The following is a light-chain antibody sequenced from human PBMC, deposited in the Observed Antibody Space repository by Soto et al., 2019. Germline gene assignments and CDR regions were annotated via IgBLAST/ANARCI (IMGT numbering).Light chain of an antibody. Sequence: AIQLTQSPASVSSSPGDRVTITCRASESISGNLAWYQQKPGKPPKLLIYSASTLHSGVPSRFSASGFGTDFTLAISGLESEDYGTYYCHQYYSFPPWTFGQGTKV. V-gene: IGKV1-8*01. CDR2: SAS. J-gene: IGKJ1*01. CDR1: ESISGN. CDR3: HQYYSFPPWT.